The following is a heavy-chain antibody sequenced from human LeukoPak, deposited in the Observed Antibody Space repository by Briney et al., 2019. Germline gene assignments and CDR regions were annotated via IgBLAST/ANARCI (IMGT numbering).Heavy chain of an antibody. CDR1: GFTFSSYS. D-gene: IGHD4-17*01. J-gene: IGHJ4*02. Sequence: GGSLRLSCAASGFTFSSYSMNWVRQAPGKGLEWVANIKQDGSEKYYVDSVKGRFTISRDNAKNSLYLQMNSLRAEDTAIYYCGKDPNGDYLGAFDSWGQGTLVTVSS. CDR3: GKDPNGDYLGAFDS. V-gene: IGHV3-7*03. CDR2: IKQDGSEK.